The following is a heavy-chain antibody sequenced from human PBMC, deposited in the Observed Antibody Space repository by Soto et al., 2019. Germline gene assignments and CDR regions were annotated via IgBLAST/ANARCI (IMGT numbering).Heavy chain of an antibody. CDR3: ARDNRRLGRPPRAFDY. D-gene: IGHD6-25*01. CDR1: GFTFSSYA. V-gene: IGHV3-30-3*01. CDR2: ISYDGSNK. J-gene: IGHJ4*02. Sequence: SLRLSCAASGFTFSSYAMHWVRQAPGKGLEWVAVISYDGSNKYYADSVKGRFTISRDNSKNTLYLQMNSLRAEDTAVYYCARDNRRLGRPPRAFDYWGQGTLVTVSS.